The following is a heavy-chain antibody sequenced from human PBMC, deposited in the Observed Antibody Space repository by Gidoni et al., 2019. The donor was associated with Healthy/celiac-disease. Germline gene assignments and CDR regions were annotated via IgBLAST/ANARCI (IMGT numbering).Heavy chain of an antibody. CDR3: TTVNFGVVYYYYYYMDV. CDR1: GFTFSNAW. V-gene: IGHV3-15*01. D-gene: IGHD3-3*01. CDR2: IKSKTDGGTT. J-gene: IGHJ6*03. Sequence: EVQLVESGGGLVKPGGSLRLSCAAYGFTFSNAWMGWVRQAPGKGLEWVGRIKSKTDGGTTDYAAPVKGRFTISRDDSKNTLYLQMNSLKTEDTAVYYCTTVNFGVVYYYYYYMDVWGKGTTVTVSS.